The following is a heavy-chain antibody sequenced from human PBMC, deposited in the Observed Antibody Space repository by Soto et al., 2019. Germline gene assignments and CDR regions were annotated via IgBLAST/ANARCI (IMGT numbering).Heavy chain of an antibody. D-gene: IGHD3-9*01. V-gene: IGHV3-48*01. Sequence: GGSLRLSCAASGFTFSSYSMNWVRQAPGKGLEWVSYISSSSSTIYYADSVKGRFTISRDNAKNSLYLQMNSLRAEDTAVYYCARDRSYLTGEYYYYYGMDVWGQGTTVTVSS. CDR3: ARDRSYLTGEYYYYYGMDV. CDR2: ISSSSSTI. CDR1: GFTFSSYS. J-gene: IGHJ6*02.